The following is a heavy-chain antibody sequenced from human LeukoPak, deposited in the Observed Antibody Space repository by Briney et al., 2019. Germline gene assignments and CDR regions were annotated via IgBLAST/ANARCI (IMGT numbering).Heavy chain of an antibody. V-gene: IGHV1-2*02. Sequence: ASVKVSCKASGYTFTCYYMHWVRQAPGQGLEWMGWINPNSGGTNYAQKFQGRVAMTRDTSISTAYMELSRLRSDDTAVYYCARDTEGYPFDYWGQGTLVTVSS. J-gene: IGHJ4*02. D-gene: IGHD6-13*01. CDR2: INPNSGGT. CDR3: ARDTEGYPFDY. CDR1: GYTFTCYY.